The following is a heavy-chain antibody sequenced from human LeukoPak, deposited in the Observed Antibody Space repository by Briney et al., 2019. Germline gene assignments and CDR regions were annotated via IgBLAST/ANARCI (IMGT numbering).Heavy chain of an antibody. CDR3: ARAGTKYYYGSGSYFGMDV. CDR2: IYPGDSDT. Sequence: GESLKISYKGSGYSFTSYWIGWVRQMPGKGLEWMGIIYPGDSDTRYSPSFQGQVTISADESISTAYLQWSSLKASDTAMYYCARAGTKYYYGSGSYFGMDVWGQGTTVTVSS. J-gene: IGHJ6*02. V-gene: IGHV5-51*01. D-gene: IGHD3-10*01. CDR1: GYSFTSYW.